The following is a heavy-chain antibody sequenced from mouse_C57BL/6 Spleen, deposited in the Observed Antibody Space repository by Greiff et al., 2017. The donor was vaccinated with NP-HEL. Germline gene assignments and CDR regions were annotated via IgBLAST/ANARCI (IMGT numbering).Heavy chain of an antibody. V-gene: IGHV1-82*01. CDR2: IYPGDGDT. Sequence: QVQLKQSGPELVKPGASVKISCKASGYAFSSSWMNWVKQRPGKGLEWIGRIYPGDGDTNYNGKFKGKATLTAVKSSSTAYMQLSSLTSEDSAVYFCAREGTGTLYYFDYWGQGTTLTVSS. CDR3: AREGTGTLYYFDY. J-gene: IGHJ2*01. CDR1: GYAFSSSW. D-gene: IGHD4-1*01.